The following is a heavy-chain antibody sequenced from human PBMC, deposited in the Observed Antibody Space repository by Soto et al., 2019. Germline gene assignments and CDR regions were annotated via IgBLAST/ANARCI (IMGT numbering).Heavy chain of an antibody. V-gene: IGHV3-21*01. Sequence: TGGSLRLSCAASGFIFSSSTLSWVRQAPGKGLEWVSCISPSSSYIYYADSVKGRFSISRDNAKNSLFLEMNNLRAEDTAVYYCARETRDSSAWGQGTLVTVSS. CDR1: GFIFSSST. J-gene: IGHJ5*02. CDR3: ARETRDSSA. D-gene: IGHD1-1*01. CDR2: ISPSSSYI.